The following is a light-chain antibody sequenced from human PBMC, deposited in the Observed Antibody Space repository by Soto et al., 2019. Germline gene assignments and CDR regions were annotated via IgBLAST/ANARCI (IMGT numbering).Light chain of an antibody. Sequence: QSVLTQPPSVSGAPGQRVTISCTGSSSNIGAGYDVHWYQQLPGTAPKLLMYGNNIRPSGVPDRFSDSKSGTSAFLAITGLQAEDEAAYFCQSYDSSLRGLVFGGGTKLTVL. CDR3: QSYDSSLRGLV. CDR2: GNN. CDR1: SSNIGAGYD. V-gene: IGLV1-40*01. J-gene: IGLJ2*01.